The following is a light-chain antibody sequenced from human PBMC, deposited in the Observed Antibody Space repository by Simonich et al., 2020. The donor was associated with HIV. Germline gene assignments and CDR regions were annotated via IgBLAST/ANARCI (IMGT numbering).Light chain of an antibody. CDR2: NPT. J-gene: IGLJ3*02. CDR1: SGSASTSYY. V-gene: IGLV8-61*01. Sequence: QTVVTQEPTFSVSPGGTVTITCCLRSGSASTSYYPRWYHQTPGQAPLPLNYNPTPRSSGVPARFAGSILGNKAALTITGAQADDESDYYCVLSMGSGISVFGGGTNLTVL. CDR3: VLSMGSGISV.